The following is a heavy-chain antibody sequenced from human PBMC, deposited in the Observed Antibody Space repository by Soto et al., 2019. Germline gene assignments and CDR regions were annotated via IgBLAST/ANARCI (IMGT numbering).Heavy chain of an antibody. J-gene: IGHJ4*02. D-gene: IGHD3-10*01. Sequence: EVQLLESGGGLVQPGGSLRLSCAASGFTFGSYAMSWVRQAPGKGLEWVSAISGSGGSTYYADSVKGRFTISRDNSKNTLYLQMNSLRAEDTAVYYCATTLWFGELFFGRGQGTLVTVSS. V-gene: IGHV3-23*01. CDR3: ATTLWFGELFFG. CDR1: GFTFGSYA. CDR2: ISGSGGST.